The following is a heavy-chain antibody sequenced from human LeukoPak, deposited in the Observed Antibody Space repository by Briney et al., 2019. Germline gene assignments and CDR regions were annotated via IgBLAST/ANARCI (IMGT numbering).Heavy chain of an antibody. D-gene: IGHD1/OR15-1a*01. J-gene: IGHJ5*02. CDR2: IYYSGTT. V-gene: IGHV4-38-2*02. CDR3: ARLGITGTSFDP. CDR1: GYSISSGYY. Sequence: SETLSLTCSVSGYSISSGYYWGWIRQPPGKGLEWIANIYYSGTTYYNPSLKSRVTISVDTSKNQFSLKLSSVTAADTAVYYCARLGITGTSFDPWGQGTLVTVSS.